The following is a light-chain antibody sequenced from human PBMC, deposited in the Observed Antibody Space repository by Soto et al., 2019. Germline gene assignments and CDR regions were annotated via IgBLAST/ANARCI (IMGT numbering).Light chain of an antibody. J-gene: IGKJ4*01. CDR1: QSVTSS. CDR2: DAS. Sequence: EIVLTQSPGTLSLSPGERGTLSCRASQSVTSSLAWYQQKPGQAPRLLIYDASNRATGIPDRFSGSGSGTDFTLTLSRLEPDDFAVYYCQQYRNSPLTFGGGTKVEIK. V-gene: IGKV3-20*01. CDR3: QQYRNSPLT.